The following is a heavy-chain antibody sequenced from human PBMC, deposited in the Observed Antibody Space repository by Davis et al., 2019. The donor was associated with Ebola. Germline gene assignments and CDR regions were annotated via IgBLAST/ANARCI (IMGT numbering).Heavy chain of an antibody. CDR3: ARDSCSSTSCPMYYYGMDV. V-gene: IGHV1-69*06. J-gene: IGHJ6*02. CDR1: GGTFSSYA. D-gene: IGHD2-2*01. CDR2: IIPIFGTA. Sequence: AASVKVSCKASGGTFSSYAISWVRQAPGQGLEWMGGIIPIFGTANYAQKFQGRVTITADKSTNTAYMELSSLRSEDTAVYYCARDSCSSTSCPMYYYGMDVWGQGTTVTVSS.